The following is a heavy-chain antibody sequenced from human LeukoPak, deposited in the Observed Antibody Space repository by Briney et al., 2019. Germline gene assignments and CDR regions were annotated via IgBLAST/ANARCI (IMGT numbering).Heavy chain of an antibody. D-gene: IGHD6-19*01. CDR2: INPSGGST. J-gene: IGHJ4*02. CDR3: ARDGYSSGWYYFDY. Sequence: ASVKVSCKASGYTFTSYYLHWVRQAPGQGLGWMGIINPSGGSTTYAQKFQGRVTMTRDTSTSIVYMELSNLRSEDTAVYYCARDGYSSGWYYFDYWGQGTLVTVSS. CDR1: GYTFTSYY. V-gene: IGHV1-46*01.